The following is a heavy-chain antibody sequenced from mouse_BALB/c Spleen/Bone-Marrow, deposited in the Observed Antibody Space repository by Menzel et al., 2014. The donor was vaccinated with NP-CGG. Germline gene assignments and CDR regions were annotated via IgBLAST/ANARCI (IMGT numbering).Heavy chain of an antibody. CDR3: GRQGYYGYTDS. V-gene: IGHV4-1*02. D-gene: IGHD1-2*01. J-gene: IGHJ2*01. CDR2: INPDSSTI. CDR1: GFDFSRYW. Sequence: DVQLVESGGGLVQPGGSLKLSCAASGFDFSRYWMSWVRQAPGKGLEWIGEINPDSSTINYTPSLKDKFIISRDNAKNTLYLQMSKVRSEDTALYYCGRQGYYGYTDSWGQGTTLTVSS.